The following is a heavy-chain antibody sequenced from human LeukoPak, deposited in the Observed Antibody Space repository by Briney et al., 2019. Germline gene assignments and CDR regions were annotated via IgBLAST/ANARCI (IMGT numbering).Heavy chain of an antibody. J-gene: IGHJ4*02. CDR2: ISGSTGST. CDR1: GFTFIGYG. V-gene: IGHV3-23*01. CDR3: AKDAAGPEY. D-gene: IGHD6-13*01. Sequence: GRSLRLSREASGFTFIGYGMHWVRQAPGKGLEWVSLISGSTGSTYYADSVKGRFSISRDNSKNTLFLQMNSLRVEDTAIYYCAKDAAGPEYWGQGTRVTVSS.